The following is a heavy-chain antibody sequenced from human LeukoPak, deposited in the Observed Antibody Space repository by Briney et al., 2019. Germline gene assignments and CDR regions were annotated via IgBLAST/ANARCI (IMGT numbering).Heavy chain of an antibody. Sequence: GGSLRLSCAASGFTVSSDYMNWVRQAPGQGLEWVSIIYSGGTTYYADSVKGRFTISRDNSKNTLYLQMNSLRAEDTAVYYCARVLWNGDYPRFDYWGQGTLVTVSS. J-gene: IGHJ4*02. D-gene: IGHD4-17*01. CDR3: ARVLWNGDYPRFDY. V-gene: IGHV3-53*01. CDR2: IYSGGTT. CDR1: GFTVSSDY.